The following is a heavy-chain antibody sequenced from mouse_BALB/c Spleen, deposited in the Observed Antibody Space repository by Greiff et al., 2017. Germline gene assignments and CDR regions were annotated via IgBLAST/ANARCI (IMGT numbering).Heavy chain of an antibody. Sequence: VHLVESGPGLVQPSQSLSITCTVSGFSLTSYGVHWVRQSPGKGLEWLGVIWSGGSTDYNAAFISRLSISKDNSKSQVFFKMNSLQANDTAIYYCARNYGSSLYAMDYWGQGTSVTVSS. CDR1: GFSLTSYG. V-gene: IGHV2-2*02. J-gene: IGHJ4*01. CDR3: ARNYGSSLYAMDY. D-gene: IGHD1-1*01. CDR2: IWSGGST.